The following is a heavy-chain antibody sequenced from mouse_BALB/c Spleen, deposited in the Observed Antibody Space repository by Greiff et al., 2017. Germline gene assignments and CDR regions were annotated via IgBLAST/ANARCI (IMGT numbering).Heavy chain of an antibody. CDR1: GFTFSSYG. D-gene: IGHD1-1*01. V-gene: IGHV5-6-3*01. Sequence: EVMLVESGGGLVQPGGSLKLSCAASGFTFSSYGMSWVRQTPDTRLELVATINSNGGSTYYPDSVKGRFTISRDNAKNTLYLQMSSLKSDDTAMYYCARDITTVVEYYYAMDYWGQGTSVTVSS. CDR3: ARDITTVVEYYYAMDY. CDR2: INSNGGST. J-gene: IGHJ4*01.